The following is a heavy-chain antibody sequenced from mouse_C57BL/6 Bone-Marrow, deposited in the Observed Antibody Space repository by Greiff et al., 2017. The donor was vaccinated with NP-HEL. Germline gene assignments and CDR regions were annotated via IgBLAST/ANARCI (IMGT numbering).Heavy chain of an antibody. CDR1: GYTFTSYW. Sequence: QVQLQHPGAELVKPGASVKLSCKASGYTFTSYWMHWVKQRPGQGLEWIGMIHPNSGSTNYNEKFKSKATLTVDKSSSTAYMQLSSLTSEDSAVYYCASPFYGSFYFDYWGQGTTLTVSS. D-gene: IGHD1-1*01. V-gene: IGHV1-64*01. J-gene: IGHJ2*01. CDR2: IHPNSGST. CDR3: ASPFYGSFYFDY.